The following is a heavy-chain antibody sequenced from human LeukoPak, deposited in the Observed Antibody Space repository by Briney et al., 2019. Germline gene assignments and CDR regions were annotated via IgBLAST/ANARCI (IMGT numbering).Heavy chain of an antibody. CDR2: IPYDGSNK. V-gene: IGHV3-30*18. Sequence: PGRSLRLSCAASGFTFNNYGMHWVRQAPGKGLDWVAVIPYDGSNKYYTDSVKGRFTISRDNSKNSLYLQMTSLRAEDTAVYYCAKDRSRSSWPYYYGMDVWGQGTTVTVSS. CDR1: GFTFNNYG. CDR3: AKDRSRSSWPYYYGMDV. D-gene: IGHD6-13*01. J-gene: IGHJ6*02.